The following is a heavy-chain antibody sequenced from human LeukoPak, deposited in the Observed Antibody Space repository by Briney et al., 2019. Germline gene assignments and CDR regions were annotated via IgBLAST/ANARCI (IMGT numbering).Heavy chain of an antibody. V-gene: IGHV4-4*07. Sequence: SETLSLTRTVSGYSISSSYYWSWIRQPAGKGLEWIGRIYTSGSTNYNPSLKSRVTMSVDTSKNQFSLKLSSVTAADTAVYYCARFIYYGSGSYYYFDYWGQGTLVTVSS. D-gene: IGHD3-10*01. CDR3: ARFIYYGSGSYYYFDY. CDR1: GYSISSSYY. J-gene: IGHJ4*02. CDR2: IYTSGST.